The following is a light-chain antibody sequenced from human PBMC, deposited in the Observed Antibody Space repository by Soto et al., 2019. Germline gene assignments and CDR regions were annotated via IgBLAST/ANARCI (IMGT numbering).Light chain of an antibody. J-gene: IGKJ4*01. Sequence: DIQMTQSPSTLSAFVGDRVTITCRASQTIRNYLAWYQQKPGKAPDLLIYDASSLENEVPSRFSGSGFGTEFTLTISSLQPEDFATYYCQQASSFPFTFGGGTEVEIK. V-gene: IGKV1-5*01. CDR1: QTIRNY. CDR3: QQASSFPFT. CDR2: DAS.